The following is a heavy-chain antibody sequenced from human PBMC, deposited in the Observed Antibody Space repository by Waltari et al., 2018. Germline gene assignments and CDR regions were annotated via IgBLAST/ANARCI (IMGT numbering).Heavy chain of an antibody. J-gene: IGHJ4*02. CDR2: ISSSGSTI. CDR3: ARVVARD. V-gene: IGHV3-48*02. Sequence: RNWVCQAPGRGLEWVSYISSSGSTIYYADSVKGRFTISRDSAKNSLYLQMNSLRDEDTAVYYCARVVARDWGQGTLVTVSS.